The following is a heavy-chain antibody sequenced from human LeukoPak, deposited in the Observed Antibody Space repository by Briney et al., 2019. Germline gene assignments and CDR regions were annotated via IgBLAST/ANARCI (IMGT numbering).Heavy chain of an antibody. J-gene: IGHJ4*02. V-gene: IGHV3-48*04. CDR1: GFTFSSYS. Sequence: GGSLRLSCAASGFTFSSYSMNWVRQAPGKGLEWVSYIGTSGSTIYYADSVKGRFTISRDNAKKSLYLQMDTLSVEDTAVYYCARAVTPGGYFDYWGQGTLVTVSS. D-gene: IGHD4-17*01. CDR3: ARAVTPGGYFDY. CDR2: IGTSGSTI.